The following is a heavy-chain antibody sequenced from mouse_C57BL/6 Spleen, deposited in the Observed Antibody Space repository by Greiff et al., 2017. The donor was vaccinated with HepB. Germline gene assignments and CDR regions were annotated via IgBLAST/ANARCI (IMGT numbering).Heavy chain of an antibody. CDR2: ISDGGSYT. CDR3: ARGQLRLRLFAY. D-gene: IGHD3-2*02. J-gene: IGHJ3*01. Sequence: EVKLEESGGGLVKPGGSLKLSCAASGFTFSSYAMSWVRQTPEKRLEWVATISDGGSYTYYPDNVKGRFTISRDNAKNNLYLQMSHLKSEDTAMYYCARGQLRLRLFAYWGQGTLVTVSA. CDR1: GFTFSSYA. V-gene: IGHV5-4*03.